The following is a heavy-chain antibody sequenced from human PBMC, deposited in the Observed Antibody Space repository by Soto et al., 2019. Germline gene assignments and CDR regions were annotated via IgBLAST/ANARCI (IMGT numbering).Heavy chain of an antibody. D-gene: IGHD3-22*01. V-gene: IGHV1-8*01. Sequence: ASVKVSCKASGYTFPSYDINWVRQATGQGLEWTRWMNPNSDDTGYAQKIQGRVTMTRNTSISTAYIELSSLRSEDTAVYYCARFGDYYDSSGYYDYWGQGTLVTVSS. J-gene: IGHJ4*02. CDR3: ARFGDYYDSSGYYDY. CDR1: GYTFPSYD. CDR2: MNPNSDDT.